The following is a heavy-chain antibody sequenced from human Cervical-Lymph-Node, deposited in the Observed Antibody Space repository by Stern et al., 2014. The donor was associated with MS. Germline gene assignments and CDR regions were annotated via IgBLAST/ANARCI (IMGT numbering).Heavy chain of an antibody. CDR3: ARDPRGYTYGRDY. Sequence: VQLVESGGDLVKPGGSLRLSCEASGFIFSDYYMGWIRQPLGKGLEWLSYISGNGMTIYYAGSVKGRFTISRDNAKNSLYLQMDDVKVEDTAMYYCARDPRGYTYGRDYWGQGTLVTVSS. V-gene: IGHV3-11*01. CDR1: GFIFSDYY. D-gene: IGHD5-18*01. CDR2: ISGNGMTI. J-gene: IGHJ4*02.